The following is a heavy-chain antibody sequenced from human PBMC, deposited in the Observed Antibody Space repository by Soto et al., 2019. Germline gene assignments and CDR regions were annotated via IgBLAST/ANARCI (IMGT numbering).Heavy chain of an antibody. CDR2: ISSSSSYI. D-gene: IGHD6-13*01. CDR1: GFTFSSYS. CDR3: GYRLLYSKTPADSHFFNI. V-gene: IGHV3-21*04. Sequence: PGGSLRLSCAASGFTFSSYSMNWVRQAPGKGLEWVSSISSSSSYIYYADSVKGRFTISRDNSKNSLYLQMNSLRAEDTAVYYWGYRLLYSKTPADSHFFNIWGQGTMVTVSS. J-gene: IGHJ3*02.